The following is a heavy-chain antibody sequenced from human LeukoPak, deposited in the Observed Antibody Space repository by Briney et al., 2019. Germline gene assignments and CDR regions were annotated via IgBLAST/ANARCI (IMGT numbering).Heavy chain of an antibody. J-gene: IGHJ6*03. CDR1: GFTFSSYE. CDR3: ARGRHYYESSGYCLFMGV. CDR2: ISRSGSTI. D-gene: IGHD3-22*01. V-gene: IGHV3-48*03. Sequence: GGSLRLSCAASGFTFSSYEMNWVRQAPGKGLEWVSYISRSGSTIYYADSVKGRFTISRDNAKNSLYLQMNSLRAEDTAVYYCARGRHYYESSGYCLFMGVWGKGTTVTISS.